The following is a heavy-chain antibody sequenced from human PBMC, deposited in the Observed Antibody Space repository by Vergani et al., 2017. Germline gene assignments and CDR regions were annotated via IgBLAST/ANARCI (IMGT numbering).Heavy chain of an antibody. V-gene: IGHV3-73*02. J-gene: IGHJ4*02. CDR3: ACYDYVWGSYRCDY. D-gene: IGHD3-16*02. CDR2: IRSKANSYAK. Sequence: EVQLVESGGGLVQPGGSLKLSCAASGFTFSGSAMHWVRQASGKGLEWVGRIRSKANSYAKAYAASVKGRFTISRDDSKNTAYLQMNSLKTEDTAVYYCACYDYVWGSYRCDYWGQGTLVTVSS. CDR1: GFTFSGSA.